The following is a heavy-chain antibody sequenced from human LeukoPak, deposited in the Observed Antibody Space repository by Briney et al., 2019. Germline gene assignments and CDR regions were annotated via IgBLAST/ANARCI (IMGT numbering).Heavy chain of an antibody. CDR1: GFTFSTYA. CDR3: AKDRRACSSSSCYYRFDY. V-gene: IGHV3-23*01. CDR2: ITSSGSNT. Sequence: GGSLRLSCAASGFTFSTYAMSWVRQAPGKGLEWVSAITSSGSNTFYANSVKGRFTISRDNSKNTMYLQMNSLRAEDTAVYYCAKDRRACSSSSCYYRFDYWGQGTLVTVSS. D-gene: IGHD2-2*01. J-gene: IGHJ4*02.